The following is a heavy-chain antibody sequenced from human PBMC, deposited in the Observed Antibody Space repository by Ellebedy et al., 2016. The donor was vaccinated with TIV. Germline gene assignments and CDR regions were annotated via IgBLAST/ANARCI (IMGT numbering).Heavy chain of an antibody. J-gene: IGHJ6*03. CDR2: INPNSGGT. D-gene: IGHD2-2*01. Sequence: ASVKVSCXASGYTFTGYYMHWVRQAPGQGLEWMGWINPNSGGTNYAQKFQGRVTMTRDTSISTAYMELSRLRSDDTAVYYCARETRMPYYYYMDVWGKGTTVTVSS. CDR3: ARETRMPYYYYMDV. CDR1: GYTFTGYY. V-gene: IGHV1-2*02.